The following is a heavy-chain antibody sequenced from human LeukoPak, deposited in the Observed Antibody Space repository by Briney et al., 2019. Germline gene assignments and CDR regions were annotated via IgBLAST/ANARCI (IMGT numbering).Heavy chain of an antibody. CDR3: AKEFGHIVVVTANRGYYFDY. CDR1: GFTFSSYG. CDR2: ISYDGSNK. J-gene: IGHJ4*02. D-gene: IGHD2-21*02. V-gene: IGHV3-30*18. Sequence: GGSLRLSCAASGFTFSSYGMHWVRQAPGKGLEWVAVISYDGSNKYYADSVKGRFTISRDNSKNTLYLQMNSLRAEDTAVYYCAKEFGHIVVVTANRGYYFDYWGQGTLVTVSS.